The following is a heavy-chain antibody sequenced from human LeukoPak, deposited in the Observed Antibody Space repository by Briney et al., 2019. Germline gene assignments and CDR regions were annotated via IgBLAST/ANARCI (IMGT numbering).Heavy chain of an antibody. Sequence: ASVKVSCKASGGTFSSYAISWVRQAPGQGLEWMGGIIPIFGTANYAQKFQGRVTITADESTSTAYMELSSPRSEDRAVYYCARVAYCSSTSCYWFDPWGQGTLVTVSS. V-gene: IGHV1-69*13. J-gene: IGHJ5*02. CDR3: ARVAYCSSTSCYWFDP. CDR1: GGTFSSYA. D-gene: IGHD2-2*01. CDR2: IIPIFGTA.